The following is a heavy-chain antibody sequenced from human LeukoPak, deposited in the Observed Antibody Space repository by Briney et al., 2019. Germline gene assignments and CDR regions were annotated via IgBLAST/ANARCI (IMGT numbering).Heavy chain of an antibody. D-gene: IGHD6-19*01. V-gene: IGHV6-1*01. CDR2: TYYRSKWYN. CDR1: GDSVSSNSAA. Sequence: SLTLSLTCAISGDSVSSNSAAWNWIRQSPSRGLEWLGRTYYRSKWYNDYAVSVKSRITINPDTSKNQFSLQLYSVTPEDTAVYYCARDAHGHPEVAVAGWVWGQGTLVTVSS. CDR3: ARDAHGHPEVAVAGWV. J-gene: IGHJ4*02.